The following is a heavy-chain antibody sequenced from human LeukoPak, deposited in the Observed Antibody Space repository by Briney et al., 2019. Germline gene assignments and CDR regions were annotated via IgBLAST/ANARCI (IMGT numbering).Heavy chain of an antibody. CDR1: GYTFTGCY. D-gene: IGHD6-19*01. V-gene: IGHV1-2*02. CDR2: INPNSGGT. CDR3: ARELQWLVRLLNY. J-gene: IGHJ4*02. Sequence: ASEKVSCKASGYTFTGCYMHWVRQAPGQGLEWMGWINPNSGGTNYAQKFQGRVTMTRDTSISTAYMELSRLRSDDTAVYYCARELQWLVRLLNYWGQGTLVTVSS.